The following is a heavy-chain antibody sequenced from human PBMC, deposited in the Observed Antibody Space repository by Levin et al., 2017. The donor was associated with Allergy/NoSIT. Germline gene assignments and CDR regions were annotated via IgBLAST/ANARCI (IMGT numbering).Heavy chain of an antibody. CDR3: ARGTLAAAAHY. CDR1: GFTFRDYY. J-gene: IGHJ4*02. Sequence: SCAASGFTFRDYYMSWIRQAPGKGLELVSYISGTSSAIIYADFVKGRFTISRDNAQNSLYLQMNSLRAEDTAVYFCARGTLAAAAHYWGQGTLVTVSS. CDR2: ISGTSSAI. D-gene: IGHD6-13*01. V-gene: IGHV3-11*05.